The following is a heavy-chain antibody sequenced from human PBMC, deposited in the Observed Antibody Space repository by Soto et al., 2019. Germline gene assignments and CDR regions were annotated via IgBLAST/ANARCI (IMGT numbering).Heavy chain of an antibody. Sequence: GGSLRLSCVASGFDFNSYSMNWVRQAPGKGLEWISYINSGSTSVFYADSVKGRFTISRDNAKNSLYLQMNSLRAEDTAVYYCTSSASPDAYWGQGTLVPVSS. J-gene: IGHJ4*02. V-gene: IGHV3-48*01. CDR3: TSSASPDAY. D-gene: IGHD1-26*01. CDR2: INSGSTSV. CDR1: GFDFNSYS.